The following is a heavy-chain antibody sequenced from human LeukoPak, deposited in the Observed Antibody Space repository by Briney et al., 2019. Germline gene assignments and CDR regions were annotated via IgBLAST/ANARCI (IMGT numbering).Heavy chain of an antibody. CDR2: ISGSGGDT. Sequence: GGSLRLSCAASGFTFDNYGMSWVRQAPGKGLEWVSHISGSGGDTYYADSVKGRFTISRDNSKNTLYLQMNSLKAEDTAIYYCAREVGTPQAFDIWGQGTMVTVSS. D-gene: IGHD1-26*01. V-gene: IGHV3-23*01. CDR1: GFTFDNYG. J-gene: IGHJ3*02. CDR3: AREVGTPQAFDI.